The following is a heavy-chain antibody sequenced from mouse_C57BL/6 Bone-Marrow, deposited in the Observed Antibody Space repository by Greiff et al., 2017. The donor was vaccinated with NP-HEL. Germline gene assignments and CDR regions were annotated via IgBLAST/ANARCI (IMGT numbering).Heavy chain of an antibody. Sequence: EVKLMESGGGLVKPGGSLKLSCAASGFTFSSYAMSWVRQTPEKRLEWVATISDGGSYTYYPDNVKGRFTISRDNAKNNLYLQMSHLKSEDTAMYYCASRDSSGPAWFAYWGQGTLVTVSA. CDR2: ISDGGSYT. CDR1: GFTFSSYA. J-gene: IGHJ3*01. V-gene: IGHV5-4*03. CDR3: ASRDSSGPAWFAY. D-gene: IGHD3-2*02.